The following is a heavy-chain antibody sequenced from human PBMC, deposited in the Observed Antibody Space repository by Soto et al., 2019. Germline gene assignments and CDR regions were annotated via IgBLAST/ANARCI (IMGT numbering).Heavy chain of an antibody. V-gene: IGHV3-23*01. CDR3: AKGSIEYSASVDN. CDR2: ISARGGSS. D-gene: IGHD5-12*01. CDR1: GFSFSSYA. J-gene: IGHJ4*02. Sequence: EVQLLESGGGLVQPGGSLRLSCAASGFSFSSYAMVWVRQAPGKGLEWVSVISARGGSSYFADSVKGRFTISRDNSKNLLSLEMNSLRAEDTAIYFCAKGSIEYSASVDNWGQGTLVFVSS.